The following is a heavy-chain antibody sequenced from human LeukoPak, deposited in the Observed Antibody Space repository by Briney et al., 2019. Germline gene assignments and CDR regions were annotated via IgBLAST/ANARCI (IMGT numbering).Heavy chain of an antibody. J-gene: IGHJ5*02. CDR1: GYTFTSYG. CDR3: ARDSYGSGSYRNWFDP. D-gene: IGHD3-10*01. CDR2: ISAYNGNT. V-gene: IGHV1-18*01. Sequence: GASVKVSCKASGYTFTSYGISWVRQAPGQGLEWMGWISAYNGNTNYAQKLQGRVTMTTDTSTSTAYMELRSLRSDDTAVYYCARDSYGSGSYRNWFDPWGQGTLVTVSS.